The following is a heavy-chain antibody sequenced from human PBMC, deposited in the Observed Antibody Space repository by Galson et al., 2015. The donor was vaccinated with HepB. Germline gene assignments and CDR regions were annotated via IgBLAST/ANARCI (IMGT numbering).Heavy chain of an antibody. CDR3: ASCSSTSCYTGGRYFQH. Sequence: SVKVSCKASGGTFSSYAVSWVRQAPGQGLEWMGGIIPIFGTANYAQKFQGRVTITADESTSTAYMELSSLRSEDTAVYYCASCSSTSCYTGGRYFQHWGQGTLVTVSS. CDR1: GGTFSSYA. CDR2: IIPIFGTA. D-gene: IGHD2-2*02. J-gene: IGHJ1*01. V-gene: IGHV1-69*13.